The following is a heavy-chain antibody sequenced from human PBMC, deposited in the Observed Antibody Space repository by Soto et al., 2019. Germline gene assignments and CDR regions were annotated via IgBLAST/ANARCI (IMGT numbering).Heavy chain of an antibody. CDR1: GYXFTNYW. J-gene: IGHJ6*02. CDR2: SYPGDSDT. CDR3: ARLRGVPGTDGMDV. V-gene: IGHV5-51*01. Sequence: EXLKIYCKCSGYXFTNYWIVWVRHMPGKGLEWMGISYPGDSDTRYSPSFQGQVTISADKSISTAYLQWSSLKASDTAMYYCARLRGVPGTDGMDVWGQGTTGTVSS. D-gene: IGHD6-19*01.